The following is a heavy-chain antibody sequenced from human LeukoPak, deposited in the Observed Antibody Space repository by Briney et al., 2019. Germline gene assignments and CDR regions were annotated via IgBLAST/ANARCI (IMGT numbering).Heavy chain of an antibody. V-gene: IGHV4-59*01. CDR3: ARITGTRGDGIDP. D-gene: IGHD1-7*01. CDR2: IYYSGST. CDR1: GGSISSYY. Sequence: SETLSLTCTVSGGSISSYYWSWIRQPPGKGLEWIGYIYYSGSTNYNPSLKSRVTISVDTSKNQFSLKLSSVTAADTAVYYCARITGTRGDGIDPWGQGTLVTVSS. J-gene: IGHJ5*02.